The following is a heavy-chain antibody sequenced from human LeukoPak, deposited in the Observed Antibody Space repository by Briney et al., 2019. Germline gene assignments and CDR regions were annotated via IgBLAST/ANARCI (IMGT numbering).Heavy chain of an antibody. CDR3: ARDPGSYYSPEYFQH. J-gene: IGHJ1*01. D-gene: IGHD1-26*01. CDR1: GFTFSSYS. Sequence: GGSLRLSCAASGFTFSSYSMNWVRQAPGKGLEWVSYISSSSKTIFYADSVKGRFTISRDNAKNSLYLQMNSLRAEDTAVYYCARDPGSYYSPEYFQHWGQGTLVTVSS. V-gene: IGHV3-48*01. CDR2: ISSSSKTI.